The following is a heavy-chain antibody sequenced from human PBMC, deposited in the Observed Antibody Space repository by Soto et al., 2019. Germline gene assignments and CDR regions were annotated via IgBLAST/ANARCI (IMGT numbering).Heavy chain of an antibody. J-gene: IGHJ2*01. V-gene: IGHV3-21*01. Sequence: EVQLVESGGGLVKPGGSLRLSCAASGFTFSSYSMNWVRQAPGKGLEWVSSISTSSGYTYYADSVKGRFTISRDNPKKPLYLQMNSLRAEDTAVYYCAKHGYCSGGSCYPNWYFDLWGRGTLVTVSS. CDR3: AKHGYCSGGSCYPNWYFDL. CDR1: GFTFSSYS. D-gene: IGHD2-15*01. CDR2: ISTSSGYT.